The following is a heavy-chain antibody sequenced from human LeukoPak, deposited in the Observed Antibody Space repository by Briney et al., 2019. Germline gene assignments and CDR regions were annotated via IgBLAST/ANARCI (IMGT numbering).Heavy chain of an antibody. CDR3: VRDNYGGILDF. J-gene: IGHJ4*02. CDR1: GFTFTRYT. CDR2: VLYDGSNK. V-gene: IGHV3-30*04. D-gene: IGHD2-21*01. Sequence: GGSLRLSCAASGFTFTRYTMHWVRQAPGKGLEWVAVVLYDGSNKYYADSVKGRFTLSRDNSKNTLSLQMNTLRADDTAVYYCVRDNYGGILDFWGQGTLVIVSS.